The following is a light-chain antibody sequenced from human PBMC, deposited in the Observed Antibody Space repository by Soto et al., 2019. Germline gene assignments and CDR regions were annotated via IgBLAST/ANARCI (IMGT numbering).Light chain of an antibody. CDR1: TLAKRH. CDR2: KDT. V-gene: IGLV3-25*03. J-gene: IGLJ2*01. Sequence: SYELTQPPSVSVSPGQTARITCSGDTLAKRHGYWYPQKPGQAPMLVIYKDTERPAGIPERFSGSSSGTTVTLTISGVQAEDEADYHCQSADNIGTHVIFGGGTKLTVL. CDR3: QSADNIGTHVI.